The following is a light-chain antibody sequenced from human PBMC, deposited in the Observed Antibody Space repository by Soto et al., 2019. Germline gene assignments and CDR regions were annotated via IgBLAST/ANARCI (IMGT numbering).Light chain of an antibody. CDR1: QSVFSN. CDR2: SAS. Sequence: EIVMTQSPAFLSVSPGERVILSCRASQSVFSNLAWYQQKPGQAPRLLIYSASARVTGIPARFSGRGSGTEFTLTISSLQSEDFAVYYCQQYHNWPPLTFGGGTKVEIK. V-gene: IGKV3-15*01. CDR3: QQYHNWPPLT. J-gene: IGKJ4*01.